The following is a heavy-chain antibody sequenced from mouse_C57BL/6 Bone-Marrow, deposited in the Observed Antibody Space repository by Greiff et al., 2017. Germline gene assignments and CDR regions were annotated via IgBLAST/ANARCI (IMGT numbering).Heavy chain of an antibody. J-gene: IGHJ4*01. CDR3: ARPYGSSYEAMDY. CDR2: IYPGDGDT. D-gene: IGHD1-1*01. CDR1: GYAFSSSW. Sequence: VQLQQSGPELVKPGASVKISCKASGYAFSSSWMNWVKQRPGKGLEWIGRIYPGDGDTNYNGKFKGKATLTADKSSSTAYMQLSSLTSEDSAVYFCARPYGSSYEAMDYWGQGTSVTVSS. V-gene: IGHV1-82*01.